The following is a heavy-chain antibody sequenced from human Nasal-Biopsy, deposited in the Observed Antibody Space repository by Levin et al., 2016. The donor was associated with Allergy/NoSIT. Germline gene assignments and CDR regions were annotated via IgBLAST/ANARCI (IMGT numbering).Heavy chain of an antibody. CDR1: GGSTSSADYF. D-gene: IGHD7-27*01. Sequence: SETLSLTCTVSGGSTSSADYFWGWIRQPPGKGLDWIGSIYYTRNTYYSPSLKSRVTISVDTSKNQFSLKLSSVTAADTAVYYCASHFGDRANWGSRAFDYWGQGTLVTVSS. V-gene: IGHV4-39*01. CDR2: IYYTRNT. CDR3: ASHFGDRANWGSRAFDY. J-gene: IGHJ4*02.